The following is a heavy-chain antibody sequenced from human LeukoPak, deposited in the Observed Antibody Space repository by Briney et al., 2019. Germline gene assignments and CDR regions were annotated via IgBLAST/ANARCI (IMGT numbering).Heavy chain of an antibody. CDR1: GFTFSSYW. CDR2: IKQDGSEK. D-gene: IGHD3-9*01. CDR3: ARDGNILTGYYADY. Sequence: GGSPRLSCAASGFTFSSYWMSWVRQAPGKGLEWVANIKQDGSEKYYVDSVKGRFTISRDNAKNSLYLQMDSLRAEDTAVYYCARDGNILTGYYADYWGQGTLVTVSS. V-gene: IGHV3-7*01. J-gene: IGHJ4*02.